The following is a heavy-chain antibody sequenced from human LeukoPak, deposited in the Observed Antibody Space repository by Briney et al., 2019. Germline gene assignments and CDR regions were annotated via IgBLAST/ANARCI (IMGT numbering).Heavy chain of an antibody. CDR2: ISWNSGSI. V-gene: IGHV3-9*01. CDR3: AKGDVLLWFGEFQH. CDR1: GFTFDDYA. D-gene: IGHD3-10*01. Sequence: GGSLRLSCAASGFTFDDYAMHWVRQAPGKGLEWVSGISWNSGSIGYADSVKGRFTISRDNAKNSPYLQMNSLRAEDTALCYCAKGDVLLWFGEFQHWGQGTLVTVSS. J-gene: IGHJ1*01.